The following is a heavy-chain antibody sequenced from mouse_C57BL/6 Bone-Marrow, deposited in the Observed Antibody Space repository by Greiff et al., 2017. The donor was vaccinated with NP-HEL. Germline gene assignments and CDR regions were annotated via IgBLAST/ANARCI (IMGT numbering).Heavy chain of an antibody. Sequence: VQLQQPGAELVKPGASVTLSCKASGYTFTSYWMHWVKQRPGQGLEWIGMIHPNSGSTNYNEKFKSKATLTVDQSSSTAYMQLSSLTSEDSAVYYCARGDYGSSSWFAYWGQGTLVTVSA. V-gene: IGHV1-64*01. J-gene: IGHJ3*01. CDR3: ARGDYGSSSWFAY. CDR2: IHPNSGST. CDR1: GYTFTSYW. D-gene: IGHD1-1*01.